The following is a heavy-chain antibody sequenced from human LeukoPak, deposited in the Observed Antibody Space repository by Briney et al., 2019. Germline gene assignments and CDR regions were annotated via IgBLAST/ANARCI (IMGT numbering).Heavy chain of an antibody. CDR3: ARESYCSSTSCYSDYYYYGMDV. CDR1: GYTFTSYG. D-gene: IGHD2-2*01. Sequence: GASVKVSCKASGYTFTSYGISWVRQAPGQGLEWMGGIIPIFGTANYAQKSQGRVTITADESTSTAYMELSSLRSDDTAVYYCARESYCSSTSCYSDYYYYGMDVWGQGTTVTVSS. V-gene: IGHV1-69*13. J-gene: IGHJ6*02. CDR2: IIPIFGTA.